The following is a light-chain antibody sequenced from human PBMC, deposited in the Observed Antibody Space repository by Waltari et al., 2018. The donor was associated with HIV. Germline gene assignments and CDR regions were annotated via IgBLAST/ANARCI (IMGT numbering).Light chain of an antibody. CDR1: SSDLGPTY. CDR2: DNN. CDR3: GTWDGSLSGVV. Sequence: QSVLTQPPSVSAAPGQKVTMSCSGPSSDLGPTYVSWYQHVPGMTPKLLIYDNNKRPSGIPDRFSGSKSGTSATLGITGLQTGDEADYYCGTWDGSLSGVVFGGGTKLTVL. J-gene: IGLJ2*01. V-gene: IGLV1-51*01.